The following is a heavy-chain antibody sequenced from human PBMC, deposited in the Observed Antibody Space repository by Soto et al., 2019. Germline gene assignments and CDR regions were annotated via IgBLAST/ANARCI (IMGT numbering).Heavy chain of an antibody. V-gene: IGHV3-23*01. CDR1: GFTFSSYA. Sequence: EVQLLESGGGLVQPGGSLRLSCAASGFTFSSYAMSWVRQAPGKGLEWVSAISGSGGSTYYADSVKGRFTISRDNSKNTLYLQMNSLRAEDTAVYYCAKRAEYCSSTSCPLNAYFDYWGQGTLVTVSS. CDR3: AKRAEYCSSTSCPLNAYFDY. J-gene: IGHJ4*02. D-gene: IGHD2-2*01. CDR2: ISGSGGST.